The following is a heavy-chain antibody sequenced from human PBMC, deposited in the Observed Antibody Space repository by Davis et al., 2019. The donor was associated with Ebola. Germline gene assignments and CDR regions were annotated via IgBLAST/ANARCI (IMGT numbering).Heavy chain of an antibody. Sequence: ASVKVSCKASGYTFTSYGISWVRQAPGQGLEWMGWISAYNGNTNYAQKLQGRVTMTTDTSTSTAYMELRSLRSEDTAVYYCARGRRIQLWVGGDYYYYYMDVWGKGTTVTVSS. V-gene: IGHV1-18*01. D-gene: IGHD5-18*01. CDR3: ARGRRIQLWVGGDYYYYYMDV. CDR1: GYTFTSYG. J-gene: IGHJ6*03. CDR2: ISAYNGNT.